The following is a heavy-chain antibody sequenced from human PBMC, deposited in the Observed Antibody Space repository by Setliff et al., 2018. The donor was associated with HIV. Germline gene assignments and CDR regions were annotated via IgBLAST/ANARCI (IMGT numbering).Heavy chain of an antibody. CDR2: IYYSGST. CDR3: ARSTKYYDFWSGYQPFDY. CDR1: GGSISSGGYY. Sequence: TLSPTCTVSGGSISSGGYYWSWIRQHPGKGLEWIGYIYYSGSTYYNPSLKSRVTISVDTSKNQFSLKLSSVTAADTAVYYCARSTKYYDFWSGYQPFDYWGQGTLVTVSS. J-gene: IGHJ4*02. V-gene: IGHV4-31*03. D-gene: IGHD3-3*01.